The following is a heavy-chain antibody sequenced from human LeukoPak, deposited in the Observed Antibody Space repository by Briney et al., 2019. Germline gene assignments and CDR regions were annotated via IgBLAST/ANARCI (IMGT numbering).Heavy chain of an antibody. J-gene: IGHJ3*02. V-gene: IGHV4-34*01. CDR3: ATDYGGNSWVFDI. Sequence: SETLSLTCTVSGGSISSYYWSWIRQPPGKGLEWIGEINHSGSTNYNPSLKSRVTISVDTSKKQFSLRLSSVTAADTAVYYCATDYGGNSWVFDIWGQGTMVTVSS. CDR1: GGSISSYY. CDR2: INHSGST. D-gene: IGHD4-23*01.